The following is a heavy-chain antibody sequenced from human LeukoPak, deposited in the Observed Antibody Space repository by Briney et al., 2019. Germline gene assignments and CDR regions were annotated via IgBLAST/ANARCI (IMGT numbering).Heavy chain of an antibody. Sequence: SGGSLRLSCAASGFTFDDYAMHWVRQAPGKGLEWVSLISGDGGSTYYADSVKGRFTISRDNSKNSLYLQMNSLRTDDTALYYCAKGRATKYDSSGYFGPYYYYGMDVWGQGTTVTVSS. CDR1: GFTFDDYA. CDR3: AKGRATKYDSSGYFGPYYYYGMDV. D-gene: IGHD3-22*01. CDR2: ISGDGGST. J-gene: IGHJ6*02. V-gene: IGHV3-43*02.